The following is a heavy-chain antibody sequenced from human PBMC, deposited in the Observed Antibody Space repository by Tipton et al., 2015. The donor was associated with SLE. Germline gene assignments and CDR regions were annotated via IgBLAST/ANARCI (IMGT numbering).Heavy chain of an antibody. CDR3: AKEGDNTWNYYYMDV. J-gene: IGHJ6*03. D-gene: IGHD1-1*01. V-gene: IGHV3-30*18. CDR2: ISYDGRNK. Sequence: SLRLSCTASGFTFISYAMHWVRQAPGKGLEWVALISYDGRNKYYADSVKGRFTISRDNSKNTLYLQMNSLRGEDTAVYYCAKEGDNTWNYYYMDVWGKGTTVRLL. CDR1: GFTFISYA.